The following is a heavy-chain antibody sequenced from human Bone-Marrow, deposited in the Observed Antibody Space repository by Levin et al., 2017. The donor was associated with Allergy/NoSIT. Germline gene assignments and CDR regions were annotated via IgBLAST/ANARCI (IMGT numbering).Heavy chain of an antibody. CDR2: MNPNSGDT. CDR1: GYPFTSYD. Sequence: AASVKVSCKASGYPFTSYDINWVRQATGQGLEWMGWMNPNSGDTGYAQKFQGRVTMTRDAAISTAYMELNSLRSDDTAVYYCARVWGSVDYWGQGTLVTVSS. V-gene: IGHV1-8*01. J-gene: IGHJ4*02. CDR3: ARVWGSVDY. D-gene: IGHD3-16*01.